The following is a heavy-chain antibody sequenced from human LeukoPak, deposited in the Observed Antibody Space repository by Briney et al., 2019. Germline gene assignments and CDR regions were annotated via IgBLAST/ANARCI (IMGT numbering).Heavy chain of an antibody. D-gene: IGHD6-19*01. V-gene: IGHV3-23*01. CDR2: INAGDRST. CDR3: AKDFVAVAGGKVDC. Sequence: PGGSLRLSCTTSGFTFSSYAMSWVRQAPGKGLQWVSGINAGDRSTYYAESVKGRFTISRDNPKNTLYLQMNSLRAEDTAVYYCAKDFVAVAGGKVDCWGQGTLVTVSS. J-gene: IGHJ4*02. CDR1: GFTFSSYA.